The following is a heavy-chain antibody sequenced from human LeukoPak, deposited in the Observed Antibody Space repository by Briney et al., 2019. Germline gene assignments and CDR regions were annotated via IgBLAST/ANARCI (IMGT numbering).Heavy chain of an antibody. CDR2: ISYDGSNK. V-gene: IGHV3-30*18. CDR1: GFTFSSYG. CDR3: AKLYAGGSGSYYLDAFDI. Sequence: PGGSLRLSCAASGFTFSSYGMHWVRQAPRKGLGWVAIISYDGSNKYYADSVKGRFTISRDNSKNTLYLQMNSPRAEDTAVYYCAKLYAGGSGSYYLDAFDIWGQGTMVTVSS. J-gene: IGHJ3*02. D-gene: IGHD3-10*01.